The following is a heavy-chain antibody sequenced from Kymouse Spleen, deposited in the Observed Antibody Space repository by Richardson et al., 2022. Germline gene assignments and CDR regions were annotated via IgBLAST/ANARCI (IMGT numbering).Heavy chain of an antibody. J-gene: IGHJ6*02. CDR3: AKDMGSSGWYSTFYYYYGMDV. D-gene: IGHD6-19*01. CDR2: ISWNSGSI. Sequence: EVQLVESGGGLVQPGRSLRLSCAASGFTFDDYAMHWVRQAPGKGLEWVSGISWNSGSIGYADSVKGRFTISRDNAKNSLYLQMNSLRAEDTALYYCAKDMGSSGWYSTFYYYYGMDVWGQGTTVTVSS. CDR1: GFTFDDYA. V-gene: IGHV3-9*01.